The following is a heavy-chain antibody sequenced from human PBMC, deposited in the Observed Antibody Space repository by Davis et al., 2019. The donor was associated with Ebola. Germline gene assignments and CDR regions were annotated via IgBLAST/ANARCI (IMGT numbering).Heavy chain of an antibody. J-gene: IGHJ5*02. CDR1: SGSISPSY. CDR3: ARIRLGYCSGGSCYRWWFDP. V-gene: IGHV4-34*01. Sequence: SETLSLTCIVSSGSISPSYWSWIRQPPGKGLEWIGEINHSGSTNYNPSLKSRVTISVDTSKNQFSLKLSSVTAADTAVYYCARIRLGYCSGGSCYRWWFDPWGQGTLVTVSS. CDR2: INHSGST. D-gene: IGHD2-15*01.